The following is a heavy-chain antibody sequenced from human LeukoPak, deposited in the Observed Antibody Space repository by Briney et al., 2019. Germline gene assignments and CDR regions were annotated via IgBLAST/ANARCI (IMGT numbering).Heavy chain of an antibody. CDR1: GFTFSSYS. CDR2: ISSSSSYI. CDR3: AREMITFSMDV. V-gene: IGHV3-21*01. J-gene: IGHJ6*02. Sequence: GGSLRLSCAASGFTFSSYSMNLVRQAPGKGLEWVSSISSSSSYIYYADSVKGRFTISRDNAKNSLYLQMNSLRAEDTAVYYCAREMITFSMDVWGQGTTVTVSS. D-gene: IGHD3-16*01.